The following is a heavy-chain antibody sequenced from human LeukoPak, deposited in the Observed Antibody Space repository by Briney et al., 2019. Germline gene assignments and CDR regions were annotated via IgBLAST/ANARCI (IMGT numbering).Heavy chain of an antibody. Sequence: SVKVSCKASGGTFSSYAISWVRQAPGQRLEWMGGIIPIFGTANYAQKFQGRVTITADESTSTAYMELSSLGSEDTAVYYCASPTYDSSGYYLPLSTVYYYYGMDVWGQGTTVTVSS. CDR2: IIPIFGTA. CDR3: ASPTYDSSGYYLPLSTVYYYYGMDV. D-gene: IGHD3-22*01. V-gene: IGHV1-69*13. J-gene: IGHJ6*02. CDR1: GGTFSSYA.